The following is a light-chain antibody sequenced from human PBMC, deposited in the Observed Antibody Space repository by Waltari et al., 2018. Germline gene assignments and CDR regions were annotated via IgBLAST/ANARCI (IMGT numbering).Light chain of an antibody. J-gene: IGLJ2*01. CDR2: DVS. CDR3: SSYTSTNTII. Sequence: QSALAQSASVSGSPGQSITISCTGTGSDIGYYNFVSWYQQHPGKAPKLLIFDVSRWSSGLSHRFSGSKSGNTASRTISGLQAEDEADYYCSSYTSTNTIIFGGGTKVTVL. CDR1: GSDIGYYNF. V-gene: IGLV2-14*03.